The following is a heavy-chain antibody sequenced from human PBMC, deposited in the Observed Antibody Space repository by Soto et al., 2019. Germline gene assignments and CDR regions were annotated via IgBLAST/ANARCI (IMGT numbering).Heavy chain of an antibody. Sequence: LRLSCAASGFTVSNNYMSWVRQAPGKGLELVSLIYSGGTTYYADSVKGRFTISRDNSKNTLYLQMNSLRAEDTALYYCASTGRGSSGMDVWGQGTTVTVSS. CDR3: ASTGRGSSGMDV. V-gene: IGHV3-53*01. CDR1: GFTVSNNY. CDR2: IYSGGTT. J-gene: IGHJ6*02.